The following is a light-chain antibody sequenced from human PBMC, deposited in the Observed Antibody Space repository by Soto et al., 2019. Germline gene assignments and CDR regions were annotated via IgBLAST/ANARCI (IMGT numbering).Light chain of an antibody. CDR3: QQSYDTPYT. Sequence: DIQMTQSPSSLSASVGDRVTITCRASQSVRGYLNWFQRKPGKAPKLLIYAASSLQGGVPSRFSGSGSGTDFTLTITSLQPEDFAIYYCQQSYDTPYTFGPGTKLEI. CDR1: QSVRGY. V-gene: IGKV1-39*01. CDR2: AAS. J-gene: IGKJ2*01.